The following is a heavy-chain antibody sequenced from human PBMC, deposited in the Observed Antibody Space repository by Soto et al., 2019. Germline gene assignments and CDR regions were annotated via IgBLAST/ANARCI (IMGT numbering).Heavy chain of an antibody. CDR1: VFTFSIYA. Sequence: GGALRLSCASSVFTFSIYAMSWVRQAPGKGLAWVSGISGSGGSTYYADSVKGRFTISIANSKNTLYLQMNSLRAEDTAVYYCAKDGDSSGYYLYYFDCWGRGTMVTVSS. D-gene: IGHD3-22*01. J-gene: IGHJ4*02. CDR2: ISGSGGST. CDR3: AKDGDSSGYYLYYFDC. V-gene: IGHV3-23*01.